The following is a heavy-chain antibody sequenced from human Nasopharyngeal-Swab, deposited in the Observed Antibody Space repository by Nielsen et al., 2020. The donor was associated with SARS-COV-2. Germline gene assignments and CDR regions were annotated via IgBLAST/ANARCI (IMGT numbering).Heavy chain of an antibody. J-gene: IGHJ3*02. CDR3: ARGYDSSGYLRPIDAFDI. Sequence: GESLKISCAASGFTFSSSAMHWVRQATGKGLEWVSAIGTAGDTYYPGSVKGRFTTSRENAKNSLYLQMNSLRAGDTAVYYCARGYDSSGYLRPIDAFDIWGQGTMVTVSS. V-gene: IGHV3-13*04. D-gene: IGHD3-22*01. CDR2: IGTAGDT. CDR1: GFTFSSSA.